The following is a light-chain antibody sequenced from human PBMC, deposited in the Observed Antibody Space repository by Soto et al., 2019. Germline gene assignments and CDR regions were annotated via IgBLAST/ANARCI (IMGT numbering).Light chain of an antibody. J-gene: IGLJ7*01. CDR3: LLFYDGVAV. Sequence: QAVVTQEPSLTVSPGGTVTLTCGSSTGDVTNGRWPYWFQQRPGQVPWTLIHDTSNKHSWTPARFSGSLLGGKAALTLSGAQPEDEAAYYCLLFYDGVAVFGGGTKLTVL. V-gene: IGLV7-46*01. CDR1: TGDVTNGRW. CDR2: DTS.